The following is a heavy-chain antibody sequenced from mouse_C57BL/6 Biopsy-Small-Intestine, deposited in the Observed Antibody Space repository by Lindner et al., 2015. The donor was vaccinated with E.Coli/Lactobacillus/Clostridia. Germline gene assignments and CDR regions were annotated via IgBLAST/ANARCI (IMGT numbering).Heavy chain of an antibody. Sequence: VQLQESGPGLVKPSQSLSLTCSVTGYSLTSGYYWNWIRQFPGNKLEWMGYISYDGGNNYNPSLKNRISITRDTSKNQFFLKLNSVTTEDTATYYCSSRHLYYFDYWGQGTTLTVSS. J-gene: IGHJ2*01. CDR2: ISYDGGN. CDR1: GYSLTSGYY. CDR3: SSRHLYYFDY. V-gene: IGHV3-6*01. D-gene: IGHD3-2*01.